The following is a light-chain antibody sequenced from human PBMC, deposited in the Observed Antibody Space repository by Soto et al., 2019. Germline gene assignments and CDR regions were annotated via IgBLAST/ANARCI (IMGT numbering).Light chain of an antibody. CDR1: QPVLNSSNNKNY. Sequence: DIVMTQSPDSLAVSLGERATINCKSSQPVLNSSNNKNYLAWYQQKPGQPPQLLIYWASTREAGVTDRFSGSGSETDFTLTISSLQTEDVAVYYCQQFHVSPWTFGQGTKVEIK. CDR2: WAS. CDR3: QQFHVSPWT. J-gene: IGKJ1*01. V-gene: IGKV4-1*01.